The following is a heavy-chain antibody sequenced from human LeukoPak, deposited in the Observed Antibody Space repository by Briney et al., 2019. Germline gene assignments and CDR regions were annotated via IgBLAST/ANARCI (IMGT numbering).Heavy chain of an antibody. D-gene: IGHD4/OR15-4a*01. V-gene: IGHV3-21*01. CDR3: AREVGVVPGANHYYYYGMDV. J-gene: IGHJ6*02. Sequence: GGSLRLSCAASEFTFSSYSMNWVRQAPGKGLEWVSSISSSGSYIYYADSVKGRFTISRDNAKNSPYLQMSSLRAEDTAVYYCAREVGVVPGANHYYYYGMDVWGQGTTVTVSS. CDR2: ISSSGSYI. CDR1: EFTFSSYS.